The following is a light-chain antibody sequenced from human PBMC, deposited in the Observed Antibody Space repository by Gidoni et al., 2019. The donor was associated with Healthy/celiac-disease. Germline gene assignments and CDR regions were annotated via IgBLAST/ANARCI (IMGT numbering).Light chain of an antibody. CDR3: HPTRT. J-gene: IGKJ1*01. CDR2: AAS. Sequence: DIQMTQSPSSLSASVGDRVTITCRASLHISSSLNWYQQKPGKAPKILIYAASIFQSGVPSTFSGCVSAIDFTLTLRSLHPEYFSPYYCHPTRTFGQGTKVEIK. CDR1: LHISSS. V-gene: IGKV1-39*01.